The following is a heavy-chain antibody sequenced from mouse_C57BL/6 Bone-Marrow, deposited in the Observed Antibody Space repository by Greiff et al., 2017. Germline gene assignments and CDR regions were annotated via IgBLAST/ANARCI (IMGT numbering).Heavy chain of an antibody. CDR2: IDPENGDT. Sequence: EVQLQQSGAELVRPGASVKLSCTASGFNIKDDYMHWVKQRPEQGLEWIGWIDPENGDTEYASKFQGKATITADTSSNTAYLQRSSLTSEDTAVYCCTHCTSVAIRYYFDYWGQGTTLTVSS. D-gene: IGHD1-1*01. J-gene: IGHJ2*01. V-gene: IGHV14-4*01. CDR1: GFNIKDDY. CDR3: THCTSVAIRYYFDY.